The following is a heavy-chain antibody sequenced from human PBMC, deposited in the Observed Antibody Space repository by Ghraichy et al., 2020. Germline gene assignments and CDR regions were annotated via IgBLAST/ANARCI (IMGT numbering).Heavy chain of an antibody. D-gene: IGHD2-2*01. CDR1: GGSISSYY. CDR3: ARLVPKYYYGMDV. CDR2: IYYSGTT. Sequence: SETLSLTCTVSGGSISSYYWSWIRQPPGKGLEWIGYIYYSGTTNYNPSLKSRVTISVDTSKNQFSLKLSSVTAADTAVYYCARLVPKYYYGMDVWGQGTTVTVSS. V-gene: IGHV4-59*08. J-gene: IGHJ6*02.